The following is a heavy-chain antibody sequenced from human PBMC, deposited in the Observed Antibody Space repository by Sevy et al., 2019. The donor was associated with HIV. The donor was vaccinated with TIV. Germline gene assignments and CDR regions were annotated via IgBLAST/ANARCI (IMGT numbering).Heavy chain of an antibody. J-gene: IGHJ4*02. CDR3: ARTDYYDSSGYFYFDY. CDR1: GGTFSTSP. D-gene: IGHD3-22*01. CDR2: IIPLFGTT. V-gene: IGHV1-69*13. Sequence: ASVKVSCKASGGTFSTSPINWVRQAPGQGLEWMGGIIPLFGTTKYAQKFQGRVRIIADESTSTAYFEMYNLRSEDTAVYYCARTDYYDSSGYFYFDYWGQGTLVTVS.